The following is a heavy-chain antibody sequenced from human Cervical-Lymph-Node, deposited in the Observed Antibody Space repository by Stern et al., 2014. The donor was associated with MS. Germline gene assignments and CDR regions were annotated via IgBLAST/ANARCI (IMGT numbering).Heavy chain of an antibody. D-gene: IGHD3-22*01. V-gene: IGHV5-51*01. CDR3: ARKDSSGYYSQIDN. CDR2: IYPGDSET. Sequence: QLVQSGAEVKKPGDSLKISCKGSGYIFANYWIGWVRQMPGKGLEWTGIIYPGDSETRYNPSFHGQVTISADKSISTAYLQWSSLRESDTAIYYCARKDSSGYYSQIDNWGQGTLVTVSS. J-gene: IGHJ4*02. CDR1: GYIFANYW.